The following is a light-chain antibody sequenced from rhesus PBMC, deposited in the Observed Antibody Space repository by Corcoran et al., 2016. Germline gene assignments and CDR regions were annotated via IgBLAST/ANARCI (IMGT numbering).Light chain of an antibody. V-gene: IGKV1-74*01. J-gene: IGKJ4*01. Sequence: DIQMTQSPSSLSASVGDRVTITCRASENVNNYLHWYQQRPGKAPKLLIYKASTLQSGDPSRFSGSGSGTDFTLTISSLQPEDFTTYYCQHSYGTPLTFGGGTKVELK. CDR1: ENVNNY. CDR3: QHSYGTPLT. CDR2: KAS.